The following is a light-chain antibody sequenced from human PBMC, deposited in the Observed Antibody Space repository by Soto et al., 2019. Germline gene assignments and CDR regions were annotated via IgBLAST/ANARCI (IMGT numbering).Light chain of an antibody. CDR1: QSVSSSY. V-gene: IGKV3-15*01. CDR2: GAS. CDR3: QQYNNWPPTWT. J-gene: IGKJ1*01. Sequence: EIVLTQSPGTLSLSPGASAALSGLASQSVSSSYLAWYQQKPGQAPRLLIYGASTRATGIPARFSGSGSGTEFTLTISSLQSEDFAVYYCQQYNNWPPTWTFGQGTKVDI.